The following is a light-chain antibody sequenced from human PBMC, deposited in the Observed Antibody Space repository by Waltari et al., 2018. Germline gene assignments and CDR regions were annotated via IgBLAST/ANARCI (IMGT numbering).Light chain of an antibody. V-gene: IGKV6-21*02. CDR3: HQSSSFWGT. J-gene: IGKJ1*01. CDR2: YAS. CDR1: QSVGSS. Sequence: EIVLTQYPDIQTVTPEEKVSITCRASQSVGSSLHWYQHKPDQSPKLLIKYASQSISRVPSRFSGSGSGTDFTLTINSLAAEDAATYYCHQSSSFWGTFGQGTKVEIK.